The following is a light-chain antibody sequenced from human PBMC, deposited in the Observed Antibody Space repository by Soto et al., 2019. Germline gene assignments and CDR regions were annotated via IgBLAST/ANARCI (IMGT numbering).Light chain of an antibody. Sequence: EIVMTQSPATLSVFPGERTTLXCRASQSVNNNLAWYQQKPGQAPRLLIHGVSTRATGIPARFSGSGSGTDFTLTISRLEPEDFATYYCQQYYSYPLITFGQGTRLEIK. CDR2: GVS. CDR1: QSVNNN. CDR3: QQYYSYPLIT. J-gene: IGKJ5*01. V-gene: IGKV3-15*01.